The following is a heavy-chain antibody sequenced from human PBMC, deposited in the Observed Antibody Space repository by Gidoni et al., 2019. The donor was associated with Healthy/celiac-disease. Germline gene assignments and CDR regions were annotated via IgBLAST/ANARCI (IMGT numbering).Heavy chain of an antibody. Sequence: EVQLVEAGGGWVQTGRSLRLSCAAAGFTFDDYAMHWVRQAPGKGLEWVSGISWNSGSIGYADSVKGRFTISRDNAKNSLYLQMNSLRAEDTALYYCAKGDYSSFDYWGQGTLVTVSS. J-gene: IGHJ4*02. D-gene: IGHD3-10*01. CDR3: AKGDYSSFDY. CDR2: ISWNSGSI. CDR1: GFTFDDYA. V-gene: IGHV3-9*01.